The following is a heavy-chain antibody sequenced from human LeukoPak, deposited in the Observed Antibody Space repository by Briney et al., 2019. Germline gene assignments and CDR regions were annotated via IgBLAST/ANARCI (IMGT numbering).Heavy chain of an antibody. CDR2: IYYSGST. V-gene: IGHV4-39*01. Sequence: SETLSLTCAVYGGSFSSYYWGWIRQPPGKGLEWIGSIYYSGSTYYNPSLKSRVTISVDTSKNQFSLKLSSVTAADTAVYYCARHGRSGYSGYDAADAFDIWGQGTMVTVSS. J-gene: IGHJ3*02. CDR3: ARHGRSGYSGYDAADAFDI. D-gene: IGHD5-12*01. CDR1: GGSFSSYY.